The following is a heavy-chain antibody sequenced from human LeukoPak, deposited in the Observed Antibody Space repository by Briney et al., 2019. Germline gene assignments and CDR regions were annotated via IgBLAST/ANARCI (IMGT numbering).Heavy chain of an antibody. V-gene: IGHV3-48*04. CDR2: ISSSGSTI. Sequence: PGGSLRLSCAGSGFSFNTYRMNWIRQAPGKGLEWISYISSSGSTIYYADSVKGRFTISRDNAKNTLYLQMNSLRAEDTAVYYCARDEYDILTDYGYWGQGILVTVSS. CDR3: ARDEYDILTDYGY. J-gene: IGHJ4*02. CDR1: GFSFNTYR. D-gene: IGHD3-9*01.